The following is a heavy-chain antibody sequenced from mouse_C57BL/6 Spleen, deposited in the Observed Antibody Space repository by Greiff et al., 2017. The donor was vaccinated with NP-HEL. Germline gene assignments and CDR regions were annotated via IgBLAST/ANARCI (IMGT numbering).Heavy chain of an antibody. D-gene: IGHD1-1*01. CDR2: IDPSDSYT. J-gene: IGHJ2*01. CDR1: GYTFTSYW. Sequence: VQLQQPGAELVRPGTSVKLSCKASGYTFTSYWMHWVKQRPGQGLEWIGVIDPSDSYTNYNQKFKGKATLTVDTSSSTAYMQLSSLTSEDSAVYYCARDYYGSSYCFDYWGQGTTLTVSS. CDR3: ARDYYGSSYCFDY. V-gene: IGHV1-59*01.